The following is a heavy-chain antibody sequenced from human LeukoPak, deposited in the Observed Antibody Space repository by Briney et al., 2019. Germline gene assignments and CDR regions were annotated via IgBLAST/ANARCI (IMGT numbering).Heavy chain of an antibody. CDR2: ISGSGGST. V-gene: IGHV3-23*01. D-gene: IGHD2-21*02. CDR1: GFTFSSYA. Sequence: GGSLRLSCAASGFTFSSYAMSWVRQAPGKGQAWVSAISGSGGSTHYADSVKGRFTISRDNSKNTLYLQMNGLRAEDTAVYYCAKDRQYCADDCYSLVDYWGQGTLVTVSS. J-gene: IGHJ4*02. CDR3: AKDRQYCADDCYSLVDY.